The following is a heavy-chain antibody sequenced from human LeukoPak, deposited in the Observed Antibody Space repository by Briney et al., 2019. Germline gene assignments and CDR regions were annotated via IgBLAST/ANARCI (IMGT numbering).Heavy chain of an antibody. CDR3: AKASSGSYESGFDY. CDR2: IRYDGSNK. D-gene: IGHD1-26*01. J-gene: IGHJ4*02. Sequence: PGGSLRLSCAASGFTFSSYGMHWVRQAPGKGLEWVAFIRYDGSNKYYADSVKGRFTISRGNSKNTLYLQMNSLRAEDTAVYYCAKASSGSYESGFDYWGQGTLVTVSS. V-gene: IGHV3-30*02. CDR1: GFTFSSYG.